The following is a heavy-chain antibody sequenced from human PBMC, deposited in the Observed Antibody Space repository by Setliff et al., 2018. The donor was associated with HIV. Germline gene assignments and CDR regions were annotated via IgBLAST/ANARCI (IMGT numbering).Heavy chain of an antibody. V-gene: IGHV3-33*03. CDR2: IWYDGSNK. CDR3: GVSGGSSPGY. J-gene: IGHJ4*02. Sequence: PGGSLRLSCAASGFIFSSHGMHWVRQAPGKGLEWVAVIWYDGSNKYYVDSVKGRFTISRDNAKNTHYLQMTSLRPEDTAVYYCGVSGGSSPGYWGPGTLVTVSS. D-gene: IGHD2-15*01. CDR1: GFIFSSHG.